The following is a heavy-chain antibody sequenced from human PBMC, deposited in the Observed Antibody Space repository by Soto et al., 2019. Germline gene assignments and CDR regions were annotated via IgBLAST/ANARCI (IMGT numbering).Heavy chain of an antibody. J-gene: IGHJ6*02. CDR1: GFPFSGSW. CDR3: ARGYYGMDV. V-gene: IGHV3-7*03. CDR2: MNQDGSQK. Sequence: GSLRLSCAASGFPFSGSWMTWVRQAPGKRLEWVANMNQDGSQKYYLDSVKGRFSISRDNARNSLYLQMNSLTAEDTAVYYCARGYYGMDVWGQGTTVTVSS.